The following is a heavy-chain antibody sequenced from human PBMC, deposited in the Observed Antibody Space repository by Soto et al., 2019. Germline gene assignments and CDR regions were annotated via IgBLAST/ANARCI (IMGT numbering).Heavy chain of an antibody. CDR1: GYTFTSYY. CDR3: ARVLRYYYYGMDV. V-gene: IGHV1-46*01. J-gene: IGHJ6*02. CDR2: INPSGGST. Sequence: ASVKVSCKASGYTFTSYYMHWVRQAPGQGLEWMGIINPSGGSTSYAQKFQGRVTMTRDTSTSTVYMELNSLRAEDTAVYYCARVLRYYYYGMDVWGQGTTVTVSS.